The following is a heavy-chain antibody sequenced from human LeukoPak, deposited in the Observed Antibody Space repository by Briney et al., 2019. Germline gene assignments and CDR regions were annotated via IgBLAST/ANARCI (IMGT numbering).Heavy chain of an antibody. J-gene: IGHJ3*02. CDR3: ARRITMVRGVGGAFDI. CDR2: IYYSGST. CDR1: GGSLSSYY. D-gene: IGHD3-10*01. V-gene: IGHV4-59*01. Sequence: SETLSLTCTVSGGSLSSYYWSWIRQPPGKGLEWIGYIYYSGSTNYNPSLKSRVTISVDTSKNQFSLKLSSVTAADTAVYYCARRITMVRGVGGAFDIWGQGTMVTVSS.